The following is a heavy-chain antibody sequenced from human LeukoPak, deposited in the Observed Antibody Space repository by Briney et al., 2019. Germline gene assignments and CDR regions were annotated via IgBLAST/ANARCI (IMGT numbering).Heavy chain of an antibody. D-gene: IGHD2-21*02. CDR2: ISAYNGNT. V-gene: IGHV1-18*01. CDR1: GYTFTSYG. Sequence: ASVKVSCKASGYTFTSYGISWVRQAPGQGLEWMGWISAYNGNTNYAQKLQGRVTMTTDTSTSTAYMELRSLRYDDTAVYYCARTDCGGDCYSSRGWFDPWGQGTLVTVSS. CDR3: ARTDCGGDCYSSRGWFDP. J-gene: IGHJ5*02.